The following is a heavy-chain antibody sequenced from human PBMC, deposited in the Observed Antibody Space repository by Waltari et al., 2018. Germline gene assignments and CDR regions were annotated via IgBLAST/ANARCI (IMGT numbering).Heavy chain of an antibody. D-gene: IGHD3-22*01. V-gene: IGHV4-39*01. Sequence: QLQLQESGPGLVKPSATLSLTCTVSGGSISSRSSYWGWIRQPPGKGLEWIGSIYYSGSTYYNPSLKSRVTISVDTSKNQFSLKLSSVTAADTAVYYCARLNSKDSSVYAFDIWGQGTMVTVSS. CDR1: GGSISSRSSY. CDR3: ARLNSKDSSVYAFDI. J-gene: IGHJ3*02. CDR2: IYYSGST.